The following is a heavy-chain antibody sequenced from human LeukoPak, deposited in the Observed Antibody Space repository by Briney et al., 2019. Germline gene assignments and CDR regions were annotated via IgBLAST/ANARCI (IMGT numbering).Heavy chain of an antibody. V-gene: IGHV1-18*01. CDR3: ARYYDSSNYDHDF. J-gene: IGHJ4*02. CDR1: GYSFTNYA. D-gene: IGHD3-22*01. CDR2: ISAYNGNT. Sequence: GASVKVSCKASGYSFTNYAMNWVRQAPGQGLEWMGWISAYNGNTNYAQELQGRVTMTTDTSTSTAYMELRSLRSDDTAVYYCARYYDSSNYDHDFWGQGTLVTVSS.